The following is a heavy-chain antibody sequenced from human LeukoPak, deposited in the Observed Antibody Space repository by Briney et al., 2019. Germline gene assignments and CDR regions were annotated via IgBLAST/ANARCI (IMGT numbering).Heavy chain of an antibody. J-gene: IGHJ3*02. CDR2: ISSSGSIT. CDR1: GFTFSDYY. V-gene: IGHV3-11*04. CDR3: AKGLYSGYDIGLFDM. Sequence: PGGSLRLSCAASGFTFSDYYMSWIRQAPGKGLEWVSYISSSGSITYYADSVKGRFTISRDNAKNSLYLQMNSLRAEDTAVYYCAKGLYSGYDIGLFDMWGQGTMVTVSS. D-gene: IGHD5-12*01.